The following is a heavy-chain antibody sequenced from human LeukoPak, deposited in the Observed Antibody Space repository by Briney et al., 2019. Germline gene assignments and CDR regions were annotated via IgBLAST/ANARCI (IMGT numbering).Heavy chain of an antibody. D-gene: IGHD2-8*01. V-gene: IGHV3-23*01. CDR3: ARGSAWACHGVRCYPVDN. Sequence: GGSLRLSCAASGFTFPSYAMSWVRQAPGRGLEWIAAISGGGSHSWHADSVKGRFTISSDNSRDTLYLQMNSLRVDDTAVYYCARGSAWACHGVRCYPVDNWGQGALVTVSS. J-gene: IGHJ4*02. CDR1: GFTFPSYA. CDR2: ISGGGSHS.